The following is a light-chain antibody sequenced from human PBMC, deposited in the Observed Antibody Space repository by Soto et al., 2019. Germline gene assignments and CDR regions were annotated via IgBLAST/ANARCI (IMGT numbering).Light chain of an antibody. CDR3: QSYDSSLSGWV. CDR2: GNS. J-gene: IGLJ3*02. CDR1: SSNIGAGYD. Sequence: QLVLTQPPSVSGAPGQRVTISCTGSSSNIGAGYDVHWYQQLPGTAPKLLIYGNSNRPSGVPDRVSGSKSGTSASLALTGLQAEDEADYYCQSYDSSLSGWVFGGGTKVTVL. V-gene: IGLV1-40*01.